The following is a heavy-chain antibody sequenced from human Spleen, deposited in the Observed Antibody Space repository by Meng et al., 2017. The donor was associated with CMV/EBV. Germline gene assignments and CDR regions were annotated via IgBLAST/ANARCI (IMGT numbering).Heavy chain of an antibody. CDR3: ARDLVYGGYAGLDY. Sequence: SVKVSCKASGGTFSNSPISWVRQAPGQGLEWMGAIIPSLNRPHYAQTFRGRVTITADKSTSTAYMELSSLGSEDTAIYYCARDLVYGGYAGLDYWGQGTLVTVSS. J-gene: IGHJ4*02. V-gene: IGHV1-69*10. D-gene: IGHD5-12*01. CDR2: IIPSLNRP. CDR1: GGTFSNSP.